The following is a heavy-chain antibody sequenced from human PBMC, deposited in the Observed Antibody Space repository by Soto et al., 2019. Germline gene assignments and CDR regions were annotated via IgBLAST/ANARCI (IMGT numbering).Heavy chain of an antibody. CDR2: IYHSGSS. CDR1: GGSISSSSTY. J-gene: IGHJ5*02. CDR3: ARHWIAGSAIP. Sequence: SETLSLTCTVSGGSISSSSTYWGWIRQPPGKGLEWIGSIYHSGSSHYNPSLKSRVAISVDTSKNQFSLKVRSVTAADSAVYYCARHWIAGSAIPWGQGTLVTV. D-gene: IGHD2-2*01. V-gene: IGHV4-39*01.